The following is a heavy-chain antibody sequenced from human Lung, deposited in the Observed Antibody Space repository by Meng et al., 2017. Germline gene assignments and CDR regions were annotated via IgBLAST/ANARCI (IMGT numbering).Heavy chain of an antibody. CDR3: ARGQKGYFDL. CDR1: GGSISSSNYY. V-gene: IGHV4-30-4*01. Sequence: QGKLQESDPGLVKPSQTLSLTCTVSGGSISSSNYYWSWIRQPPGKGLEWSGHIYNSGSTYYNPSLKSRITISVDTSKNQFSLKLSSVTAADTAVYYCARGQKGYFDLWGRGTLVTVSS. J-gene: IGHJ2*01. CDR2: IYNSGST.